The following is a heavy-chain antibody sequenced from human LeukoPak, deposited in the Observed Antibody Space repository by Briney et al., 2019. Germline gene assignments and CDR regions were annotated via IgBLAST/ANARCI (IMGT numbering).Heavy chain of an antibody. CDR3: ARVPPSTSSSSYPVEYFQH. CDR1: GYTFTGYY. CDR2: INPNSGGT. D-gene: IGHD6-6*01. Sequence: ASVKVSCKASGYTFTGYYMHCVRPAPGQGLEWMRWINPNSGGTKYARQSLRRAIMTRDTSISRAYLELSSLTSGDTAVYYCARVPPSTSSSSYPVEYFQHWGQGTLVTVSS. J-gene: IGHJ1*01. V-gene: IGHV1-2*02.